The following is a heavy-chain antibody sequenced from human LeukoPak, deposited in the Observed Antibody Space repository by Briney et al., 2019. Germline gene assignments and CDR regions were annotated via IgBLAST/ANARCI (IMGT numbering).Heavy chain of an antibody. CDR3: ARLSPTTYGDYVSAFDI. CDR2: IYPGDSDT. Sequence: GESLKISCKGSGYSFTTYWIGWVRQMPGKGLEWMGIIYPGDSDTRYSPSFQGQVTISDDESISTAYLQWSSLKASDTAMYYCARLSPTTYGDYVSAFDIWGQGTMVTVSS. CDR1: GYSFTTYW. D-gene: IGHD4-17*01. J-gene: IGHJ3*02. V-gene: IGHV5-51*01.